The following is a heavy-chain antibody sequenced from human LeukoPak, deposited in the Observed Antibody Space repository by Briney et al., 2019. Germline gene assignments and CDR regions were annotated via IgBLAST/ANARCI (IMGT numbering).Heavy chain of an antibody. CDR2: ISGSGSTI. V-gene: IGHV3-48*03. D-gene: IGHD3-10*01. CDR1: GFTFRTYE. CDR3: ARDPGYYGAGSHIDY. Sequence: GGSLRLSCAASGFTFRTYEMNWVRQAPGKGLEWVSYISGSGSTIYYADSVKGRFTISRDNARNSLYLQMNSLRAGDTAVYHCARDPGYYGAGSHIDYWGQGTLVTVSS. J-gene: IGHJ4*02.